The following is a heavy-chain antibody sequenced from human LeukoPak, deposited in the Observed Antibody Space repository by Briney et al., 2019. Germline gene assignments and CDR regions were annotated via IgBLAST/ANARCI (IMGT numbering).Heavy chain of an antibody. V-gene: IGHV3-48*03. Sequence: LGGSLRLSRAASGFNLCSYEMNWVRLAPGKGLEWVSYISSSGSNIYYADSVKGRFTISRDNAKNSLYLQMSNLRAEDTAVYYCARENDYGDRPFDYWGQGTLVTVSS. J-gene: IGHJ4*02. CDR3: ARENDYGDRPFDY. CDR1: GFNLCSYE. D-gene: IGHD4-17*01. CDR2: ISSSGSNI.